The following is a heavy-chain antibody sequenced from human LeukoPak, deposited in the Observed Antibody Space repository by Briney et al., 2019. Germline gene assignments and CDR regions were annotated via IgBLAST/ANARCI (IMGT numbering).Heavy chain of an antibody. Sequence: GASVKVSCKASGGTFSSYAISWVRQAPGQGLEWMGGIIPIFGTANYAQKFQGRVTITADESTSTAYMELSSLRSEDTAVYYCANRRGSNYFDYWGQGTLVTVSS. CDR3: ANRRGSNYFDY. CDR1: GGTFSSYA. J-gene: IGHJ4*02. CDR2: IIPIFGTA. D-gene: IGHD3-10*01. V-gene: IGHV1-69*13.